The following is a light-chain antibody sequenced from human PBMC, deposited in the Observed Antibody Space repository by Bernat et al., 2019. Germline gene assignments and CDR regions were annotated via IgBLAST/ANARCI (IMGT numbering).Light chain of an antibody. Sequence: QSALTQPRSVSGSPGQSVTISCTGASSDVGGYNFVSWYQQHPGKVPKLMIYDVTERHSGVPDRFPGSKSGNTASLTISGLQAEDEADYYCCSYAGIYTYVFGTVTKVTVL. V-gene: IGLV2-11*01. CDR2: DVT. CDR3: CSYAGIYTYV. J-gene: IGLJ1*01. CDR1: SSDVGGYNF.